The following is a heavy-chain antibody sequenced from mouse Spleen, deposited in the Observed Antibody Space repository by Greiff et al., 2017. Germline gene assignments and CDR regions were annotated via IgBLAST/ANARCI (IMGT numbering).Heavy chain of an antibody. CDR3: ARGGITTVPYYFDY. J-gene: IGHJ2*01. D-gene: IGHD1-1*01. Sequence: DVMLVESGGGLVKPGGSLKLSCAASGFTFSDYYMYWVRQTPEKRLEWVATISDGGSYTYYPDSVKGRFTISRDNAKNNLYLQMSSLKSEDTAMYYCARGGITTVPYYFDYWGQGTTLTVSS. CDR1: GFTFSDYY. CDR2: ISDGGSYT. V-gene: IGHV5-4*02.